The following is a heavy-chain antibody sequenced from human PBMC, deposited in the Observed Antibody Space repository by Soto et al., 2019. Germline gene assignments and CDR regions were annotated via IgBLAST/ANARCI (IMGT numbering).Heavy chain of an antibody. D-gene: IGHD6-19*01. CDR2: IDYSGST. J-gene: IGHJ4*02. Sequence: QVQLQESGPGLVKPSETLSLTCTVSGGSVSSGSYYWSWIRQPPGKGLGWMGYIDYSGSTNYNPSLKSRVTRSVDTSKNQFSLQLSSVTAADTAVYYCARGPRYSSGWPRPKRLGYWGQGTLVTVSS. V-gene: IGHV4-61*01. CDR3: ARGPRYSSGWPRPKRLGY. CDR1: GGSVSSGSYY.